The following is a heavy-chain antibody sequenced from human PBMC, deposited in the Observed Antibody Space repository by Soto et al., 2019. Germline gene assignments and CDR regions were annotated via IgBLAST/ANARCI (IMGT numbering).Heavy chain of an antibody. D-gene: IGHD3-22*01. V-gene: IGHV3-23*01. J-gene: IGHJ2*01. CDR2: ISGSGGSK. Sequence: EVQLLESGGGLIQPGGSLRLSCAASGFTFSTYAMNWVRQAPGKGLEWVSRISGSGGSKYYADFVKGRFTISRDNSNNTLDVQMSSLRAEDTAVYYCAKSYYDGNSGYFDLWGRGTLVTVSS. CDR1: GFTFSTYA. CDR3: AKSYYDGNSGYFDL.